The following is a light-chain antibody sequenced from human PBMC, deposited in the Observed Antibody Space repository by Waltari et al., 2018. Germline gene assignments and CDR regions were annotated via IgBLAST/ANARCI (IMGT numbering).Light chain of an antibody. V-gene: IGLV2-8*01. CDR2: EVN. CDR1: SSDIGSSKY. Sequence: QSALTQPPSASGSPGQSVTISCTGTSSDIGSSKYVSWYQQHPPKAPKLMIYEVNNLPSGVPDRFSGSKSVNTASLTVSGLQADDEADYYCSSYAGSSNLIFGGGTKLTVL. J-gene: IGLJ2*01. CDR3: SSYAGSSNLI.